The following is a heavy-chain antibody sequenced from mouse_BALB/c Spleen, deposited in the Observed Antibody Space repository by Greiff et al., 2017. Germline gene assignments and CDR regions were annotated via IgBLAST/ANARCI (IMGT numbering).Heavy chain of an antibody. Sequence: VQLQQSGSELRSPGSSVKLSCKASDSEVFPIAYMCWVRQTPGHVFEWIGDILPSIGRTIYGEKFEDKATLDADTVSNKTYLELNSLTSEDSAIYYYARQLGLRDYWGQGTTLTVSA. J-gene: IGHJ2*01. CDR2: ILPSIGRT. D-gene: IGHD3-1*01. CDR1: DSEVFPIAY. V-gene: IGHV15-2*02. CDR3: ARQLGLRDY.